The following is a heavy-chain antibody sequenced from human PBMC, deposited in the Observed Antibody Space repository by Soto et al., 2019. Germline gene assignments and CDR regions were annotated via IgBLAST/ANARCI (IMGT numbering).Heavy chain of an antibody. CDR2: IYSGGST. Sequence: EEQLVESGGDLVQPGGSLRLSCAASGFTVSNNYMSWVRQAPGKGLEWVSLIYSGGSTYYADSVKGGFTISRDSSKITLYLQMNSLRAEDTAMYYCAAYSHKGYWGQGTLVTVSS. CDR1: GFTVSNNY. D-gene: IGHD3-16*01. J-gene: IGHJ4*02. V-gene: IGHV3-66*01. CDR3: AAYSHKGY.